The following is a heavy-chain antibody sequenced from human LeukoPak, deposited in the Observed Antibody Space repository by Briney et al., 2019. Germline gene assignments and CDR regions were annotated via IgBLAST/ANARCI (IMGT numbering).Heavy chain of an antibody. J-gene: IGHJ4*02. V-gene: IGHV3-7*01. D-gene: IGHD1-26*01. Sequence: GSLRLSFAASGFTFSSYWMSWVRQAPGKGLEWVANIKQDGTEKYYADSVKGRFTISRDNARNSQYLQMNSLRVEDTAVYYCARDPGSYTSYWGQGTLVTVSS. CDR3: ARDPGSYTSY. CDR2: IKQDGTEK. CDR1: GFTFSSYW.